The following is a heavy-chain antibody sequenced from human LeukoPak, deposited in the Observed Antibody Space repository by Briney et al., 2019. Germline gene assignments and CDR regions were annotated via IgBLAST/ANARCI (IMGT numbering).Heavy chain of an antibody. CDR1: GGTFSSYA. V-gene: IGHV1-69*13. CDR3: ARDLAVTDPSYYYYGMDV. D-gene: IGHD2-21*02. J-gene: IGHJ6*04. CDR2: IIPIFGTA. Sequence: ASVKVSCKASGGTFSSYAISWVRQAPGQGLEWMGGIIPIFGTANCAQKFQGRVTITADESTSTAYMELSSLRSEDTAVYYCARDLAVTDPSYYYYGMDVWGKGTTVTVSS.